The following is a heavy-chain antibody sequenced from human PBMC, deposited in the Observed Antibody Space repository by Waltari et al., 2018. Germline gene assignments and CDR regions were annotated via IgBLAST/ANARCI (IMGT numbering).Heavy chain of an antibody. CDR2: INHSGST. CDR1: AYSIRRGFY. J-gene: IGHJ2*01. Sequence: QVHLQVSGPGLVPPSATLSLTCAVSAYSIRRGFYCGWIRQPPGKGLEWIGSINHSGSTFYNPSLKSRVTISVDTALNHFSLKLNSVTATDTAVYYCARQGGYINVWWEDYWYFDHWGRGTLVTVSS. CDR3: ARQGGYINVWWEDYWYFDH. D-gene: IGHD1-26*01. V-gene: IGHV4-38-2*01.